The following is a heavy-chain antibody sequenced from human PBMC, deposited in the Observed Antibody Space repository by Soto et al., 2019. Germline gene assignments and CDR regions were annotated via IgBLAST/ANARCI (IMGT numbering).Heavy chain of an antibody. V-gene: IGHV3-30*18. J-gene: IGHJ6*03. CDR3: AKDFPSYDYIDALFRDYYYYMDV. CDR2: ISYDGSNK. D-gene: IGHD3-16*01. CDR1: GCTFSSYG. Sequence: QVQLVESGGGVVQPGRSLRLSCAASGCTFSSYGMHWVRQAPGKGLEWVAVISYDGSNKYYADSVKGRFTISRDNSKNTLYLQMNSLRAEETAVYYCAKDFPSYDYIDALFRDYYYYMDVWGKGTTVTVSS.